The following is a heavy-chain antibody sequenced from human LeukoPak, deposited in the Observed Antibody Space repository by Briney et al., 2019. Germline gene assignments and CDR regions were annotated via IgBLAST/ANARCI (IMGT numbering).Heavy chain of an antibody. CDR3: AKGDKMLTWRRTYNRFDP. CDR2: IHHDESNK. Sequence: GGSLRLSCAVSGFTFSSYGMHWVRQAPGNGLDWVAFIHHDESNKYYADSVRGRFTISRDNSKNTLYLQMNSLRAEDTAVYFCAKGDKMLTWRRTYNRFDPWGQGTLVTVSS. V-gene: IGHV3-30*02. D-gene: IGHD3-16*01. J-gene: IGHJ5*02. CDR1: GFTFSSYG.